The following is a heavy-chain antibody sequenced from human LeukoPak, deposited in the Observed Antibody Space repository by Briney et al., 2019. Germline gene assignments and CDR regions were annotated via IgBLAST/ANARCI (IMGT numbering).Heavy chain of an antibody. CDR2: IIPIFGTA. CDR3: ARDHGGDGLFDY. CDR1: GYTFTSYD. D-gene: IGHD4-23*01. Sequence: SVKVSCKASGYTFTSYDISWVRQAPGQGLEWMGGIIPIFGTANYAQKFQGRVTITADKSTSTAYMELSSLRSEDTAVYYCARDHGGDGLFDYWGRGTLVTVSS. J-gene: IGHJ4*02. V-gene: IGHV1-69*06.